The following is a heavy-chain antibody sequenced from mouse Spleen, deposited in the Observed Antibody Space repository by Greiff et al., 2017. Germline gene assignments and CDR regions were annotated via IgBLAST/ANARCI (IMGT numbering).Heavy chain of an antibody. D-gene: IGHD4-1*01. CDR3: ARELGDY. CDR1: GFTFTDYY. J-gene: IGHJ2*01. CDR2: IRNKANGYTT. V-gene: IGHV7-3*02. Sequence: EVKLVESGGGLVQPGGSLRLSCATSGFTFTDYYMSWVRQPPGKALEWLGFIRNKANGYTTEYSASVKGRFTISRDNSQSILYLQMNTLRAEDSATYYCARELGDYWGQGTTLTVSS.